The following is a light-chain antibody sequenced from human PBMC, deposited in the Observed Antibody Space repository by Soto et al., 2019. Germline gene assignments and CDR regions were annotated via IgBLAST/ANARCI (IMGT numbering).Light chain of an antibody. Sequence: QLVLIQPPSASGTPGQRVTISCSGSTPNIGSNTVNWYQQVPGTAPKFLMYSDNQRPLGVPDRFSGSKSGTSASLAISGLQSEDEGDFYCATWDDSLNGWVFGGGTKLTVL. V-gene: IGLV1-44*01. J-gene: IGLJ3*02. CDR1: TPNIGSNT. CDR3: ATWDDSLNGWV. CDR2: SDN.